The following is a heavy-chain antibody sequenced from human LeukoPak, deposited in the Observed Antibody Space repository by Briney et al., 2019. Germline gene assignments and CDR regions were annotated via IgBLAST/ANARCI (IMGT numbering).Heavy chain of an antibody. D-gene: IGHD4-23*01. CDR3: ARDTTSTVVYNWFDP. Sequence: GASVKVSCKASGYTFTGYYMHWVRQAPGQGLEWMGWINPNSGGTNYAQKFQGRVTMTRDTSISTAYMELSRLRSDDTAVYYCARDTTSTVVYNWFDPWGQGTLVTVSS. V-gene: IGHV1-2*02. J-gene: IGHJ5*02. CDR1: GYTFTGYY. CDR2: INPNSGGT.